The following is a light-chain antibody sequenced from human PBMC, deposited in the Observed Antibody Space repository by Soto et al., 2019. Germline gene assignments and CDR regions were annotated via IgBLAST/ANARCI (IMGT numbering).Light chain of an antibody. CDR2: LGS. CDR3: MQALHTPPT. CDR1: QSLLHSKGNNH. J-gene: IGKJ4*01. Sequence: DIVMTQSPLSLSVTPGEPASISCRSSQSLLHSKGNNHLDWYLQKPGQSPQLLIYLGSNRASGVPDRFSGSGSGTDFTLKISRVEAEDVGVYYCMQALHTPPTFGGGTRVEVK. V-gene: IGKV2-28*01.